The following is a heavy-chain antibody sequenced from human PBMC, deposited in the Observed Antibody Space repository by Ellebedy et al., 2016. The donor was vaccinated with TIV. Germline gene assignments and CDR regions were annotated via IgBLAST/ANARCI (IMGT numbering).Heavy chain of an antibody. CDR3: ARGPLYYDFWSGYYRGDYYYYGMDV. CDR1: GFTFSDHY. CDR2: TRNKANSYTT. J-gene: IGHJ6*02. D-gene: IGHD3-3*01. Sequence: GESLKISCAASGFTFSDHYMDWVRQAPGKGLEWVGRTRNKANSYTTEYAASVKGRFTISRDDSKNSLYLQMNSLKTEDTAVYYCARGPLYYDFWSGYYRGDYYYYGMDVWGQGTTVTVSS. V-gene: IGHV3-72*01.